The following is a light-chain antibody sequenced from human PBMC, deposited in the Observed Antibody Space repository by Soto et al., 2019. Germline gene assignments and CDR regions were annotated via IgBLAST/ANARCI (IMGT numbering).Light chain of an antibody. CDR2: AAS. CDR1: QSISSY. Sequence: DIQMTQSPSSLSASVGDRVTITCRASQSISSYLNWYQQKPGKAPKLLIYAASSLQSGVPSRFSGSGSGTDFTLTISSLQPEDSAVYHCQQYNDWPRTFGQGTKVEIK. J-gene: IGKJ1*01. CDR3: QQYNDWPRT. V-gene: IGKV1-39*01.